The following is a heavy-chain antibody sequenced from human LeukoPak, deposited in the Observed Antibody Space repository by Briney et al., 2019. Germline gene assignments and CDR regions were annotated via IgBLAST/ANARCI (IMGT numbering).Heavy chain of an antibody. V-gene: IGHV1-69*06. CDR1: GGTFSSYA. D-gene: IGHD3-10*01. CDR3: ARGSAMVRGVYDY. J-gene: IGHJ4*02. CDR2: IIPVFGTA. Sequence: SVKVSCKASGGTFSSYAISWVRQAPGQGLEWMGGIIPVFGTANYAQKFQGRVTITADKSTSTAYMELSSLRSEDTAVYFCARGSAMVRGVYDYWGQGTLVTVSS.